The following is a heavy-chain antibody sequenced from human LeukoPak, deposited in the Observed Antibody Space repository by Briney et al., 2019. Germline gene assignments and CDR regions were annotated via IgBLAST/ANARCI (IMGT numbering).Heavy chain of an antibody. D-gene: IGHD1-26*01. CDR2: IHSGGST. CDR3: ARGKWELPPYYYYYYMDV. V-gene: IGHV3-53*01. CDR1: GFTFSRYS. J-gene: IGHJ6*03. Sequence: GGSLTLSCAASGFTFSRYSMNWVRQAPGKGLEWVSVIHSGGSTYYADSVKGRFTISRDNSKNTLYLQMNSLRAEDTAVYYCARGKWELPPYYYYYYMDVWGKGTTVTISS.